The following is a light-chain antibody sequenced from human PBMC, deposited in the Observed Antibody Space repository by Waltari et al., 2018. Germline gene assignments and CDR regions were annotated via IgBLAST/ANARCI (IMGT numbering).Light chain of an antibody. CDR2: GAS. V-gene: IGKV3-15*01. J-gene: IGKJ4*01. Sequence: EIEMTQSPATLSVSPGERVTLSCRASQGVSSDLAWYQQKPGQAPRPRIYGASTRVTGIPARFTGSGSGTDFTLTISSLQSEDFAVYYCHHYYNWPLTFGGGTKVDIK. CDR3: HHYYNWPLT. CDR1: QGVSSD.